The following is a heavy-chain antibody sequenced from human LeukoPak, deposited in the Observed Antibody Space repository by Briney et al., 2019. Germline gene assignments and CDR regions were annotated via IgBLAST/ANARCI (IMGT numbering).Heavy chain of an antibody. D-gene: IGHD6-6*01. J-gene: IGHJ5*02. CDR3: AKDPILSSIAARSWFDP. CDR1: GFTFSSYA. V-gene: IGHV3-23*01. CDR2: ISGSGGST. Sequence: GGSLRLSCATSGFTFSSYAMSWVRQAPGKGLEWVSAISGSGGSTYYADSVKGRFTISRDNSKNTLYLQMNSLRAEDTAVYYCAKDPILSSIAARSWFDPWGQGTLVTVSS.